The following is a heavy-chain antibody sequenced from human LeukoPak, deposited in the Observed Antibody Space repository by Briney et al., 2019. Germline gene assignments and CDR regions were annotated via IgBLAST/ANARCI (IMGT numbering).Heavy chain of an antibody. CDR2: ISSSGAGT. V-gene: IGHV3-23*01. CDR1: GFTFSSYA. D-gene: IGHD6-13*01. J-gene: IGHJ4*02. Sequence: GGSLRLSCAASGFTFSSYAMTWVRQAPGKGLEWVSSISSSGAGTYYADSVKGRFTISRDNSKNTLYLQMNSLRAEDTAVYYCAKDRSSSWSSYFECWGQGTLVTVSS. CDR3: AKDRSSSWSSYFEC.